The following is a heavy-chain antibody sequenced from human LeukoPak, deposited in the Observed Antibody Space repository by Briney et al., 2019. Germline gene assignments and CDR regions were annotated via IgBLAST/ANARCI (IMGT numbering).Heavy chain of an antibody. CDR2: ISSSSSTI. CDR3: ARGAYYYED. D-gene: IGHD3-22*01. Sequence: GGSLRLSCAASGFTFSSHSMNWVRQAPGKGLEWVSYISSSSSTIYYADSVKGRFTIYRDNAKNSLYLQMNSLRAEDTAVYYCARGAYYYEDWGQGTLVTVSS. V-gene: IGHV3-48*01. CDR1: GFTFSSHS. J-gene: IGHJ4*02.